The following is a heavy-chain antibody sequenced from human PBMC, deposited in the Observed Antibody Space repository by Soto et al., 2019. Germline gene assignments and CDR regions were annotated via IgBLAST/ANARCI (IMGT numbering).Heavy chain of an antibody. CDR2: ISSSSSYI. J-gene: IGHJ4*02. CDR1: GFTVSSNH. V-gene: IGHV3-21*01. Sequence: GGSLRLSCAASGFTVSSNHMSWVRQASGKGLEWVSSISSSSSYIYYADSVKGRFTISRDNAKNSLYLQMNSLRAEDTAVYYCARDYYYDSSGYYAGFEYWGQGTLVTVSS. D-gene: IGHD3-22*01. CDR3: ARDYYYDSSGYYAGFEY.